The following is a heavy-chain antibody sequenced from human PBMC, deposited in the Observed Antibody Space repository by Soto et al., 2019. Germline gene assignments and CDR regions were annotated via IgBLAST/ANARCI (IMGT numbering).Heavy chain of an antibody. Sequence: ASVKVSCKASGYTFTSYGISWVRQAPGQGLEWMGWISAYNGNTNYAQKLQGRVTITTDTSTSTAYMELRSLRSDDTAVYYCARESLYSSGWDAFDIWGQGTMVTVSS. CDR3: ARESLYSSGWDAFDI. J-gene: IGHJ3*02. CDR2: ISAYNGNT. CDR1: GYTFTSYG. V-gene: IGHV1-18*01. D-gene: IGHD6-19*01.